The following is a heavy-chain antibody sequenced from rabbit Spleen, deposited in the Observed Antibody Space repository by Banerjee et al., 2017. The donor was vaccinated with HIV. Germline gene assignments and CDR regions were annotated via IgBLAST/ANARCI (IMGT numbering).Heavy chain of an antibody. CDR2: INTYTGKP. Sequence: QEQLVESGGGLVTLGESLKLSCKASGFSFSDRDVMCWVRQAPGKGLQWIACINTYTGKPVYATWAKGRFTISRTSSTTVTLQMTSLTAADTATYFCARDLASVVGWNFNLWGPGTLVTVS. V-gene: IGHV1S45*01. CDR1: GFSFSDRDV. CDR3: ARDLASVVGWNFNL. J-gene: IGHJ4*01. D-gene: IGHD3-1*01.